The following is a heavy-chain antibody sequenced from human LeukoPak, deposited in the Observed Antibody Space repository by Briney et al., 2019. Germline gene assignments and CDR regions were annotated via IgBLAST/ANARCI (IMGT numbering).Heavy chain of an antibody. CDR1: GGSVSSGSYY. CDR3: SSTPPDYGDWYYFDY. Sequence: SETLSLTCTVSGGSVSSGSYYWSWIRQPPGKGLEWIGYIYYSGSTNYNPSLKSRVTISVDTSKNQFSLKLSSVTAADTAVYYCSSTPPDYGDWYYFDYWGQGTLVTVSS. D-gene: IGHD4-17*01. V-gene: IGHV4-61*01. J-gene: IGHJ4*02. CDR2: IYYSGST.